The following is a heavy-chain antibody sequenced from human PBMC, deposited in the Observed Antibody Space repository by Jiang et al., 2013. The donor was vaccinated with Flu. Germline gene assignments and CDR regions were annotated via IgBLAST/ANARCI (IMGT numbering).Heavy chain of an antibody. D-gene: IGHD3-16*01. J-gene: IGHJ4*02. CDR3: ARENEISLDY. CDR2: ISGYNGNS. CDR1: GYTFTSYG. Sequence: GAEVKKPGASMKVSCKSSGYTFTSYGFSWVRQAPGQGLEWMGWISGYNGNSNYAERFHGRATMTIDTSTSTAYMELSDLRSDDTALYYCARENEISLDYWGQGTLITVS. V-gene: IGHV1-18*01.